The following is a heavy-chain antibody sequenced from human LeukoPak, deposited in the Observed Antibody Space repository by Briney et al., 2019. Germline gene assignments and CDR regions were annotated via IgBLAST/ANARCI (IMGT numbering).Heavy chain of an antibody. J-gene: IGHJ4*02. V-gene: IGHV1-18*01. CDR3: ARVVEAYYDILTGYLDY. Sequence: ASVKVSCKASGYTFTSYGISWVRQAPGQGLEWMGWISAYNGNTNYAQKLQGRVTMTTDTSTSTAYMELRSLRSDEPAVYYCARVVEAYYDILTGYLDYWGQGTLVTVSS. CDR1: GYTFTSYG. CDR2: ISAYNGNT. D-gene: IGHD3-9*01.